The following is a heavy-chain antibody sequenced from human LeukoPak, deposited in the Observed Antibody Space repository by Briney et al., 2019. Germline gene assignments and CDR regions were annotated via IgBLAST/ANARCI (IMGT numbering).Heavy chain of an antibody. CDR3: ARGTAVAATYYYDSSGYYYGDGSFDY. V-gene: IGHV1-69*10. CDR1: GGTFTSYT. CDR2: IIPILDIE. J-gene: IGHJ4*02. D-gene: IGHD3-22*01. Sequence: SVKVSCKASGGTFTSYTISWVRQAPGQGLEWMGGIIPILDIENYAQKFQGRVTSTADKSTSTAYMELSSLRPEDTAVYYCARGTAVAATYYYDSSGYYYGDGSFDYWGQGTLVTVSS.